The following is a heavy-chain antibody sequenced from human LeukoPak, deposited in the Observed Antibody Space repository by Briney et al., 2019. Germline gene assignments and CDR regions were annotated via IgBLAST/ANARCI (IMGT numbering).Heavy chain of an antibody. J-gene: IGHJ4*02. CDR2: IYYSGST. Sequence: PSETLSLTCTVSGGSFSTYYWSWIRQPPGKGLEWIGYIYYSGSTNYNPSLKSRVTISVDTSKNQFSLTLNSVTAADTAVYYCARVITVRGVIFDCWGQGTLVTVSS. D-gene: IGHD3-16*01. CDR3: ARVITVRGVIFDC. CDR1: GGSFSTYY. V-gene: IGHV4-59*01.